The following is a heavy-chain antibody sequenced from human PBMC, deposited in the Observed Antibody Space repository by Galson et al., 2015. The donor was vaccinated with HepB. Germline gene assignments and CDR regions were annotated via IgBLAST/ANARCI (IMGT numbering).Heavy chain of an antibody. Sequence: SVKVSCKASGYTFTSYAMHWVRQAPGQRLEWMGWINAGNGNTKYSQKFQGRVTITRDTSAGTAYMELSSLRSEDTAVYYCARDATQLWFYFDYWGQGTLVTVSS. V-gene: IGHV1-3*01. J-gene: IGHJ4*02. CDR3: ARDATQLWFYFDY. CDR1: GYTFTSYA. D-gene: IGHD5-18*01. CDR2: INAGNGNT.